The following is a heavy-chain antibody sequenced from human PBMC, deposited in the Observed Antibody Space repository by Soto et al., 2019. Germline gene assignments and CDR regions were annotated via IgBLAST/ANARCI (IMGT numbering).Heavy chain of an antibody. J-gene: IGHJ3*02. Sequence: EVQLLESGGGLVQPGGSLRLSCAASGFTFSSYAMSWLRRAQGKGLEWVSAISGSGASTYYADSVKGRFTISRDNSENTLYVQMNSLRAEDTALYYCAKDARSNWNTGHYNDAFDIWAQGTMVTVSS. CDR3: AKDARSNWNTGHYNDAFDI. V-gene: IGHV3-23*01. D-gene: IGHD1-1*01. CDR1: GFTFSSYA. CDR2: ISGSGAST.